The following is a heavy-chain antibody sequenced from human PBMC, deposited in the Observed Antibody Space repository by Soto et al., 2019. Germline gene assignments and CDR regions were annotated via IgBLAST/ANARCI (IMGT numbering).Heavy chain of an antibody. Sequence: QVQLQESGPGLVKPSQTLSLTCTVSGGSISSGDYYWSWIRQPPGKGLEWIGYIYYSGSTYYNPSLKVRVTISVDTSKNQFPLKLSSVTAADTAVYYCAREPTLYGDHRYFDLWGRGTLVTVSS. CDR2: IYYSGST. V-gene: IGHV4-30-4*01. J-gene: IGHJ2*01. CDR1: GGSISSGDYY. CDR3: AREPTLYGDHRYFDL. D-gene: IGHD4-17*01.